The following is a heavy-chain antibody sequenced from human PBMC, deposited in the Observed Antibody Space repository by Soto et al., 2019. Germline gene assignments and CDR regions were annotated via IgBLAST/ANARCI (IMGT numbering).Heavy chain of an antibody. CDR3: ARGSPKWELLYYFDY. J-gene: IGHJ4*02. Sequence: SETLSLTCTVSGGSISSYYWSWIRQPPGKGLEWIGYIYYSGSTNYNPSLKSRVTISVDTSKNQFSLKLSSVTAADTAVYYCARGSPKWELLYYFDYWGQGTLVTVSS. V-gene: IGHV4-59*01. CDR1: GGSISSYY. D-gene: IGHD1-26*01. CDR2: IYYSGST.